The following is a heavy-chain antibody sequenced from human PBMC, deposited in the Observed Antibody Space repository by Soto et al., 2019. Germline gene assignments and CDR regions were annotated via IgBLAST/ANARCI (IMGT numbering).Heavy chain of an antibody. CDR2: ISYDGSNK. V-gene: IGHV3-30*18. CDR3: AKDLEGYCSSTSCYTYFGLDV. CDR1: GFTFSSYV. J-gene: IGHJ6*02. D-gene: IGHD2-2*01. Sequence: LRLSCAASGFTFSSYVMHWVRQAPGKGLEWVAVISYDGSNKYYADSVKGRFTISRDNSKHTLFLQMNSLRPEDTAVYYCAKDLEGYCSSTSCYTYFGLDVWGQGTTVTVS.